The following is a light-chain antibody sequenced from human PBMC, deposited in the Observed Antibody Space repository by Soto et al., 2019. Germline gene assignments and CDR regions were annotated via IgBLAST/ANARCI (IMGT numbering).Light chain of an antibody. CDR2: GNS. V-gene: IGLV1-40*01. CDR1: SSNIGAGFH. J-gene: IGLJ1*01. CDR3: QSYDSSLSGSYV. Sequence: QSVLTQPPSVSGATGQRVTISCTGSSSNIGAGFHVHWYQQLPGTAPRLLIYGNSNRPSGVPDRFSGSKSGTSASLAITGLQAEDEADYYCQSYDSSLSGSYVFGTGTKVTVL.